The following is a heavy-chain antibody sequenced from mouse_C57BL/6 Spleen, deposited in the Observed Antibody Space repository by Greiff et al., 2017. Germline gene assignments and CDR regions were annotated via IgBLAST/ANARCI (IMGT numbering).Heavy chain of an antibody. CDR2: IDPETGGT. Sequence: QVQLQQSGAELVRPGASVTLSCKASGYTFTDYEMHWVKQTPVHGLEWIGAIDPETGGTAYNQKFKGKAILTADKSSSTTYMELRSLTSEDSAVYYCRCWGLLQNYAMDYWGQGTSVTVSS. CDR1: GYTFTDYE. D-gene: IGHD2-3*01. CDR3: RCWGLLQNYAMDY. V-gene: IGHV1-15*01. J-gene: IGHJ4*01.